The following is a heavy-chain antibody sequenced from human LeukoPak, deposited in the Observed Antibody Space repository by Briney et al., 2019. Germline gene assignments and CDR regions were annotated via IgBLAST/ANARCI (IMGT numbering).Heavy chain of an antibody. J-gene: IGHJ3*02. V-gene: IGHV3-74*01. CDR3: AKRGDGFDAFDI. CDR1: GFTFSSYW. D-gene: IGHD3-10*01. Sequence: GGSLRLSCAASGFTFSSYWMHWVRQAPGKGLVWVSRINSDGSSTSYADSVKGRFTISRDNAKNTLYLQMTSLRAEDTAVYYCAKRGDGFDAFDIWGQGTLVTVSS. CDR2: INSDGSST.